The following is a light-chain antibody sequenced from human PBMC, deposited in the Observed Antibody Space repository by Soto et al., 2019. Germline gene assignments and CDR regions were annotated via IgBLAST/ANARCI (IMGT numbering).Light chain of an antibody. CDR2: YDS. CDR3: QVWDSSSDHPVV. Sequence: SYELTQPPSVSVAPGKTARITCGGNNIGSKSVHWYQQKPGQAPVLVIYYDSDRPSGIPERFSGSNSGNTATLTISRVEAGDEADYYCQVWDSSSDHPVVFSGGTQLTVL. J-gene: IGLJ2*01. CDR1: NIGSKS. V-gene: IGLV3-21*04.